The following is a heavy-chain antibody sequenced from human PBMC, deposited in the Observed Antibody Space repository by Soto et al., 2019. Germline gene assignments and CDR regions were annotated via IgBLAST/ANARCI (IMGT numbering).Heavy chain of an antibody. CDR1: GGTFSSYA. V-gene: IGHV1-69*12. Sequence: QVQLVQSGAEVKRPGSSVKVSCKASGGTFSSYAINWVRQAPGQGLEWMGGIIPIFGTANYAQKLQGRVTITADEDTSTAYLELSSLRSEDTAVVYCAREGGPYCGGDCYQYFDYWGQGTLVTVSS. CDR2: IIPIFGTA. J-gene: IGHJ4*02. D-gene: IGHD2-21*02. CDR3: AREGGPYCGGDCYQYFDY.